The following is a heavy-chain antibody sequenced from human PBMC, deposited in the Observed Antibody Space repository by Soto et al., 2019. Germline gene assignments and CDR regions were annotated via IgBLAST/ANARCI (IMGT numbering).Heavy chain of an antibody. CDR2: IYYSGST. J-gene: IGHJ4*02. Sequence: QVQLQESGPGLVKPSQTLSLTCNVSGGSISSGCYYWSWIRQHPGKGREWIGYIYYSGSTYYNPSLKRRVTISVDTSKNSFSLKLSSVTAADTAVYYGARDHKWPHGSGSYDYWGQGTLVTVSS. CDR3: ARDHKWPHGSGSYDY. D-gene: IGHD3-10*01. V-gene: IGHV4-31*03. CDR1: GGSISSGCYY.